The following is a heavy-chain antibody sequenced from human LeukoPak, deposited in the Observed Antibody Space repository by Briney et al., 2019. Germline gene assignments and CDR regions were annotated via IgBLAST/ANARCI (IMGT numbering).Heavy chain of an antibody. J-gene: IGHJ4*02. CDR3: ATIGCRAGGCYPDY. CDR2: IYNSGST. D-gene: IGHD2-15*01. CDR1: GVPISLYY. V-gene: IGHV4-59*01. Sequence: PSETLSLTCTVSGVPISLYYWSWIRQPPGKGLEYIGYIYNSGSTNYNPSLQSRVTMSVDTSKNQFSLKLSSLTAADTALYYCATIGCRAGGCYPDYWGQGTLVTVSS.